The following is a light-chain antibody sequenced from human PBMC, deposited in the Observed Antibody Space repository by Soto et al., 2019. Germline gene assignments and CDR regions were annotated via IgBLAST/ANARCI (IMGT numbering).Light chain of an antibody. CDR2: GAS. J-gene: IGKJ3*01. V-gene: IGKV3-20*01. Sequence: EIVLTQSPGTLSLSPGERATLSCRASQSFSSSYLAWYQQKPGQAPRLLIYGASSRATGIPARFSGSGSGTDFTLTISSLEPEEFAVYYCQHYGSALFTFGPGTKVDVK. CDR3: QHYGSALFT. CDR1: QSFSSSY.